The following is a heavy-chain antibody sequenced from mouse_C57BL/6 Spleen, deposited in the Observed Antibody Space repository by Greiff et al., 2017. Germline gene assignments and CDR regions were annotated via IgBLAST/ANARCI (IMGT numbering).Heavy chain of an antibody. V-gene: IGHV5-9-1*02. CDR2: ISSGGDYI. CDR1: GFTFSSYA. Sequence: EVQRVESGEGLVKPGGSLKLSCAASGFTFSSYAMSWVRQTPEKRLEWVAYISSGGDYIYYADTVKGRFTISRDNARNTLYLQMSSLKSEDTAMYYCTREGGYYYGSSHYAMDYWGQGTSVTVSS. J-gene: IGHJ4*01. D-gene: IGHD1-1*01. CDR3: TREGGYYYGSSHYAMDY.